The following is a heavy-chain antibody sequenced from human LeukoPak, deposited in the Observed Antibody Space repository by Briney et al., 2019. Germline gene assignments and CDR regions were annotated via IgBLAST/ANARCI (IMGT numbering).Heavy chain of an antibody. Sequence: SETLSLTCTVSGGSISSYYWSWIRQPPGKGLEWIGYIYYGRSTNYNPSLKSRVTISLDTSKNQFSLKLSSVTAADTAVYYCARDRVAGTGYFDFWGQGTLVTVSS. J-gene: IGHJ4*02. CDR2: IYYGRST. CDR1: GGSISSYY. D-gene: IGHD6-19*01. V-gene: IGHV4-59*12. CDR3: ARDRVAGTGYFDF.